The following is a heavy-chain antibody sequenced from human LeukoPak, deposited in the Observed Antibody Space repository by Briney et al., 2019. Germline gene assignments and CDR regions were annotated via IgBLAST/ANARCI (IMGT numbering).Heavy chain of an antibody. J-gene: IGHJ5*02. V-gene: IGHV1-46*01. CDR3: ARDPHRVDTATGNWFDP. CDR2: INPSGGST. Sequence: ASVKVSCKASGYTFTSYYMHWVRQAPGQGLEWMGIINPSGGSTSYAQKFQGRVTMTRDTSTSTVYMELSSLRSEDTAVYYCARDPHRVDTATGNWFDPWGQGTLVTVSS. CDR1: GYTFTSYY. D-gene: IGHD5-18*01.